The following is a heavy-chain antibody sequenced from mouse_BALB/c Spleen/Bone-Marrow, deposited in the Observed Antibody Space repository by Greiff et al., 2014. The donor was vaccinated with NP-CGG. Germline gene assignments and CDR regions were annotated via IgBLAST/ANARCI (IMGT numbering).Heavy chain of an antibody. Sequence: QVQLQQSGAELAKPGASVKMSCKASGYTFTNYWMHWIKQRPGQGLEWIGYINPSTGYTEYNQKFKDKATLTADKSSSTAYMQLSSLTSEDSAVYYCAREGYGNYHYYAMDYWGQGTSVTVSS. J-gene: IGHJ4*01. CDR1: GYTFTNYW. D-gene: IGHD2-1*01. V-gene: IGHV1-7*01. CDR2: INPSTGYT. CDR3: AREGYGNYHYYAMDY.